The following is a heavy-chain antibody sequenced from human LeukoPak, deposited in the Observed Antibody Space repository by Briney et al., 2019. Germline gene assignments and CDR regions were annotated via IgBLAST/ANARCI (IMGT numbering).Heavy chain of an antibody. V-gene: IGHV3-74*01. CDR2: IKGDGSST. J-gene: IGHJ3*02. CDR3: AKGYSGYLLTFDI. Sequence: GGSLRLSCATSGFSFSNYWMHWFRQVPGKGLVWVSRIKGDGSSTRDADSVKGRFTISRDNSKNTLYLQMNSLRAEDTAVYYCAKGYSGYLLTFDIWGQGTMVTVSS. CDR1: GFSFSNYW. D-gene: IGHD5-12*01.